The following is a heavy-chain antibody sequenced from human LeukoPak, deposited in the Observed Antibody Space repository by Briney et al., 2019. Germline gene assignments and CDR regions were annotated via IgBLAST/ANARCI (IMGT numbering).Heavy chain of an antibody. Sequence: GSLRLSCAASGSTVGSNHMTWVRQAPNKGLEWVSIFYAAGTIYYSPSVKGRFTVSSDNSKNTLYLQMNSLRAEDTAVYYCARDHEDTTFDYWGQGTLVTVSS. CDR2: FYAAGTI. D-gene: IGHD1-26*01. CDR1: GSTVGSNH. J-gene: IGHJ4*02. CDR3: ARDHEDTTFDY. V-gene: IGHV3-66*01.